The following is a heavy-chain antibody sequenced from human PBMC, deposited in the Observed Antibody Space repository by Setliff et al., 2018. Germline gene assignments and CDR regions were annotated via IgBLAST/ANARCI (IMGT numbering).Heavy chain of an antibody. V-gene: IGHV4-61*09. CDR1: GGSISNTYYY. CDR2: IYTSWST. D-gene: IGHD6-6*01. Sequence: PSETLSLTCTVSGGSISNTYYYWSWIRQPAGKGLEWIGHIYTSWSTNYNPSLKSLVTISVDTSKNQISLKLSSETAADTAVYYCARSGIRAARSDPPLDYWGQGTLVTVSS. CDR3: ARSGIRAARSDPPLDY. J-gene: IGHJ4*02.